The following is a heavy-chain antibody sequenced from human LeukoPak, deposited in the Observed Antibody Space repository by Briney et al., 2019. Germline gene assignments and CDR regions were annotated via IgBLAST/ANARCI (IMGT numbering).Heavy chain of an antibody. D-gene: IGHD3-3*01. Sequence: GGSLRLSCAASGFTFSSYAMSWVRQAPGKGLEWVSAISGSGGSTYYADSVKGRFTISRDNSKNALYLEMNSLRAEDTAVYYCAREKKTEWTTGAFDMWGQGTIVIVSS. CDR2: ISGSGGST. J-gene: IGHJ3*02. CDR1: GFTFSSYA. CDR3: AREKKTEWTTGAFDM. V-gene: IGHV3-23*01.